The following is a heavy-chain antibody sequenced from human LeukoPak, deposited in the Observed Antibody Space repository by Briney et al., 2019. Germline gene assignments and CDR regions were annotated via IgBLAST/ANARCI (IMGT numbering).Heavy chain of an antibody. J-gene: IGHJ4*02. CDR2: ISGSSDTT. CDR1: GFRFSNSA. Sequence: GGSLRLSCAATGFRFSNSAMSWVRQAPGKGLEWVSAISGSSDTTYYADSVKGRFTISRDNSKNTLYLQMNSLRAEDTAVYYCANREGGYTYDPFDYWGQGTLVTVSS. D-gene: IGHD5-18*01. V-gene: IGHV3-23*01. CDR3: ANREGGYTYDPFDY.